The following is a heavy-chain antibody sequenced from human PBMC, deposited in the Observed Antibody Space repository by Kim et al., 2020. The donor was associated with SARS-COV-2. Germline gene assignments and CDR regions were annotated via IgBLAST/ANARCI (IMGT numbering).Heavy chain of an antibody. CDR3: ARGLQWLVNVDIDY. D-gene: IGHD6-19*01. CDR1: GDSVSSNSAA. Sequence: SQTLSLTCAISGDSVSSNSAAWNWIRQSPSRGLEWLGRTYYRSKWYNDYAVSVKSRLTINPDTSKNQFSLQLNSVTPEDTAVYYCARGLQWLVNVDIDYWGQGTLVTVSS. CDR2: TYYRSKWYN. J-gene: IGHJ4*02. V-gene: IGHV6-1*01.